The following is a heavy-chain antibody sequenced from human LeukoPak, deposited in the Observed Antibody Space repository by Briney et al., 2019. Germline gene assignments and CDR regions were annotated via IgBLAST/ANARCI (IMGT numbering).Heavy chain of an antibody. V-gene: IGHV3-23*01. D-gene: IGHD2/OR15-2a*01. CDR2: ISGSGGST. J-gene: IGHJ4*02. CDR1: GFTFSSYA. CDR3: AKGRISLVYFDY. Sequence: SGGSLRLSCAASGFTFSSYAMSWVRQAPGKGLEWVSAISGSGGSTYYADSVKGRFTISRDNSKNTLYLQMNSLRAEDTAVYYCAKGRISLVYFDYWGQGTLVTVPS.